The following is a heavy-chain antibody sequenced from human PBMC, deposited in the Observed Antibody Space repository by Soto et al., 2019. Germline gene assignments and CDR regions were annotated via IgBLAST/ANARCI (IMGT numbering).Heavy chain of an antibody. J-gene: IGHJ4*02. V-gene: IGHV1-2*02. CDR2: INPNSGGT. CDR3: ARRKGDYLVISGYHYYFDY. CDR1: GYTFTGYY. Sequence: ASVKVSCKASGYTFTGYYMHWVRQAPGQGLEWMGWINPNSGGTKSAQKFQGRVTMTRDTSISTAYMELSRLRSDDTAVYYCARRKGDYLVISGYHYYFDYSGQGPLVTVSS. D-gene: IGHD3-22*01.